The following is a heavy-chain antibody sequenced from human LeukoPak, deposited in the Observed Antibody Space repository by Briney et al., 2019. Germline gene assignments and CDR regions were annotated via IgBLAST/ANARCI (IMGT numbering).Heavy chain of an antibody. V-gene: IGHV3-23*01. Sequence: GGSLRLSCAASGFTFSSYAMSWVRQAPGKGLEWVSGISTSGGGTYYADSVKGRFTISRDNSKNTLYLQMNSLRAEDTAIYYCAKGSAQWEIYDYWGQGTLVTVSS. J-gene: IGHJ4*02. CDR3: AKGSAQWEIYDY. CDR1: GFTFSSYA. D-gene: IGHD1-26*01. CDR2: ISTSGGGT.